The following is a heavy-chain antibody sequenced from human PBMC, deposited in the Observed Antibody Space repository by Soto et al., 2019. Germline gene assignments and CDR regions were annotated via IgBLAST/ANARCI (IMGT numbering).Heavy chain of an antibody. D-gene: IGHD3-3*01. J-gene: IGHJ4*02. CDR2: ISAYNGNT. CDR1: GYTFTSYG. CDR3: ARDPSTYYDFWSGYPRLDY. Sequence: ASVKDSCKASGYTFTSYGISWVRQAPGQGLEWMGWISAYNGNTNYAQKLQGRVTMTTDTSTSTAYMELRSLRSDDTAVYYCARDPSTYYDFWSGYPRLDYWGQGTLVTVSS. V-gene: IGHV1-18*04.